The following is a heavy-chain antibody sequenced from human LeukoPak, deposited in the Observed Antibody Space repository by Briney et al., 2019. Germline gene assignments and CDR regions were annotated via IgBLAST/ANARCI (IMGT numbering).Heavy chain of an antibody. D-gene: IGHD3-22*01. Sequence: GGSLRLSCAASGFSFGSYGLSWVRQAPGKGLQWVSAISGSGGVTYYADSVKGRFTISRDNSKNTLYLQMNSLRAEDTAVYYCAKGTMDGGQYYYDSSGGQGTLVTVSS. CDR2: ISGSGGVT. J-gene: IGHJ4*02. CDR3: AKGTMDGGQYYYDSS. CDR1: GFSFGSYG. V-gene: IGHV3-23*01.